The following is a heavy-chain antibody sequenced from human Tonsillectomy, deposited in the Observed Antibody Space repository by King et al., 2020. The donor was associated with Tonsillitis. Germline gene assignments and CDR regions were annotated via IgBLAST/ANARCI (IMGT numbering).Heavy chain of an antibody. J-gene: IGHJ4*02. V-gene: IGHV1-2*02. CDR3: ARVISSMVTGIDF. CDR1: GYTFTGYY. Sequence: VQLVESGDEVKKPGASVRVSCKASGYTFTGYYMHWVRQAPGQGLEWMGWINTSSGDTNCAQKFQGRVTMTRDTSSSTAYMELSRLRSDDTAMYYCARVISSMVTGIDFWGQGTLVTVSS. D-gene: IGHD5-18*01. CDR2: INTSSGDT.